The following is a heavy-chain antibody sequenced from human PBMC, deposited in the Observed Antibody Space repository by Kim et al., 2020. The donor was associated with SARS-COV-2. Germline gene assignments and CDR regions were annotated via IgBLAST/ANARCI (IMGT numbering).Heavy chain of an antibody. CDR3: ARSWELLDYYYYGMDV. J-gene: IGHJ6*02. D-gene: IGHD1-26*01. V-gene: IGHV4-30-2*04. Sequence: SLKRRVTISVDTSKNQFSLKLSSVTAADTAVYYCARSWELLDYYYYGMDVWGQGTTVTVSS.